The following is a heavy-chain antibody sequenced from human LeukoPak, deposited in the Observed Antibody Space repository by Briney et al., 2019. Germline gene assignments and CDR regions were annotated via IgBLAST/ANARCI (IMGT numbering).Heavy chain of an antibody. CDR2: ISSSGSTI. CDR1: GFTFSSYE. Sequence: GSLRLSCAASGFTFSSYEMNWVRQAPGKGLEWVSYISSSGSTIYYADSVKGRFTISRDNAKNSLYLQMNSLRAEDTAVYYCARDVVVVAATTWPYYYGMDVWGQGTTVTVSS. CDR3: ARDVVVVAATTWPYYYGMDV. V-gene: IGHV3-48*03. J-gene: IGHJ6*02. D-gene: IGHD2-15*01.